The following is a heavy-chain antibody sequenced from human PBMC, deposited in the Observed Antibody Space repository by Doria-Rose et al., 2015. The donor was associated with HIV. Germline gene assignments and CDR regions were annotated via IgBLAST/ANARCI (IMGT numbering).Heavy chain of an antibody. CDR3: TKSYNNFWSGSYYDY. V-gene: IGHV3-49*02. Sequence: LELLGFIRSKAYGGTTEYAASLKDRFTISRDDSNTIAYLHMNSLKTEDTAVYFCTKSYNNFWSGSYYDYWGPGTLVTVSS. J-gene: IGHJ4*02. D-gene: IGHD3-3*01. CDR2: IRSKAYGGTT.